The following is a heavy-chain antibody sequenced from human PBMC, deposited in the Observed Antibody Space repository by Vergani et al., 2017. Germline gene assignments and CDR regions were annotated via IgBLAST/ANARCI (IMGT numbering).Heavy chain of an antibody. CDR1: EYSFGNYW. CDR3: ARHTTYTDS. D-gene: IGHD1-1*01. CDR2: IYTADSDT. Sequence: EVELVQSGPEMRKPGESLKISCKGSEYSFGNYWIGWVRQMPGKGLEWMGIIYTADSDTRYSPSFQGQVTISADKSISTAFLQWDSLKASDTALYYFARHTTYTDSWGQGTLVTVSS. V-gene: IGHV5-51*01. J-gene: IGHJ4*02.